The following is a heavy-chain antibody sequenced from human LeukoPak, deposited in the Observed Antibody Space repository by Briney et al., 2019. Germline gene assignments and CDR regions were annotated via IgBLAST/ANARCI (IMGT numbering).Heavy chain of an antibody. CDR3: AREMATTPGAFDI. D-gene: IGHD5-24*01. V-gene: IGHV4-4*09. CDR2: IYTSGST. J-gene: IGHJ3*02. Sequence: SETLSLTSTVSGGSISSYYWSWIRQPPGKGLEWIGYIYTSGSTNYNPSLKSRVTISVDTSKNQFSLKLSSVTAADTAVYYCAREMATTPGAFDIWGQGTMVTVSS. CDR1: GGSISSYY.